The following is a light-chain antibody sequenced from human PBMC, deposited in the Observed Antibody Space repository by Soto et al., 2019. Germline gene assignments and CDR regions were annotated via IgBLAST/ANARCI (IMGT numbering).Light chain of an antibody. V-gene: IGLV2-14*03. CDR1: SSDVGGYNY. CDR3: SSYTSSSTQV. Sequence: QSALTQPASVSGSPGQSITISCTGTSSDVGGYNYVSWYQHHPGKAPKLMIYDVSHRASGISNRFSGSKSGNTASLSISGLQTEDEADYYCSSYTSSSTQVFGGGTQLTVL. CDR2: DVS. J-gene: IGLJ3*02.